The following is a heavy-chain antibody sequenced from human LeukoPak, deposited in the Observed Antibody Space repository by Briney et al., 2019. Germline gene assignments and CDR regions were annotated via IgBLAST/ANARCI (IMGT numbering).Heavy chain of an antibody. CDR1: GASFSGYY. J-gene: IGHJ4*02. V-gene: IGHV4-34*01. CDR2: INHSGST. D-gene: IGHD3-9*01. CDR3: ARGRGLTGSYYFDY. Sequence: SETLSLTCAVYGASFSGYYWSWIRQPPGKGREWMGEINHSGSTNYNPSLKSRVTISVDTSKNQFSLKLSSVTAADTAVYYSARGRGLTGSYYFDYWGQGTLVTVSS.